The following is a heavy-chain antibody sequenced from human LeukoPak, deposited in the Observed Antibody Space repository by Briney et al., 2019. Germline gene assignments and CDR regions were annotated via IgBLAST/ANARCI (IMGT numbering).Heavy chain of an antibody. CDR3: ARLGYDLRGDY. Sequence: SETLSLTCTVSGGSISSYYWSWIRQPPGKGLEWIGYIYYSGSTNYNPSLKSRVTISVDTSKNQFSLKLSSVTAADTAVYYCARLGYDLRGDYWGQGTLVTVSS. J-gene: IGHJ4*02. V-gene: IGHV4-59*08. D-gene: IGHD5-12*01. CDR2: IYYSGST. CDR1: GGSISSYY.